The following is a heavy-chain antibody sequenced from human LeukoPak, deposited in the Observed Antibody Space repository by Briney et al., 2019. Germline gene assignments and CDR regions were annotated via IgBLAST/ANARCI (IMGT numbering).Heavy chain of an antibody. Sequence: SETLSLTCTVSGGSISSYYWSWIRQPPGKGLEWIGYIYYSGSTNYNPSLESRVTISVDTSKNQFSLKLSSVTAADTAVYYCARDRYYYDSSGYYYDFRAFDIWGQGTMVTVSS. CDR2: IYYSGST. CDR1: GGSISSYY. D-gene: IGHD3-22*01. V-gene: IGHV4-59*01. CDR3: ARDRYYYDSSGYYYDFRAFDI. J-gene: IGHJ3*02.